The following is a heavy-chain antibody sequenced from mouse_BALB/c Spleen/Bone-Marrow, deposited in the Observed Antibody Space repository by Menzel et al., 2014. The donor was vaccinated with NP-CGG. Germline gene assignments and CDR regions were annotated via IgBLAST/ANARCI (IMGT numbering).Heavy chain of an antibody. Sequence: QVQLQQSGAELVKPGASVKLSCKASGYTFTSYWMHWVKQRPGQGLEWIGEIDPSDSYTNYSQKFKGKATLTVDKSSSTAYMQLSSLTSEDSAVYYCALIYYGNYDYAMDYWGQGTSVTVSS. J-gene: IGHJ4*01. CDR3: ALIYYGNYDYAMDY. CDR1: GYTFTSYW. V-gene: IGHV1-69*02. D-gene: IGHD2-1*01. CDR2: IDPSDSYT.